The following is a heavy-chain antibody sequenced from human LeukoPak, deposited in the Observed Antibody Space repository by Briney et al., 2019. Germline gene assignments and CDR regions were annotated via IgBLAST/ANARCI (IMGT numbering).Heavy chain of an antibody. V-gene: IGHV1-2*02. J-gene: IGHJ4*02. D-gene: IGHD3-10*01. CDR1: GYTFTGYD. CDR2: INPNSGDT. CDR3: ARGGAYYGSGSYLFDY. Sequence: GASVKVSCKASGYTFTGYDMHWVRRAPGQGREWMGWINPNSGDTNYAQKFQGRVTMTRDTSISTAYMELSRLRSDDTAVYYCARGGAYYGSGSYLFDYWGQGTLVTVSS.